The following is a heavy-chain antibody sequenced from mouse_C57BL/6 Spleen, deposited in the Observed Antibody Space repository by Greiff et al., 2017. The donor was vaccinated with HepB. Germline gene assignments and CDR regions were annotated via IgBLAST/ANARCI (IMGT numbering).Heavy chain of an antibody. D-gene: IGHD4-1*01. CDR2: IDPSDSET. Sequence: VQLQQPGAELVRPGSSVKLSCKASGYTFTSYWMHWVKQRPIQGLEWIGNIDPSDSETHYNQKFKDKATLTVDKSSSTAYMQLSSLTSEDSAVYYCARSLGPPYFDYWGQGTTLTVSS. CDR3: ARSLGPPYFDY. CDR1: GYTFTSYW. J-gene: IGHJ2*01. V-gene: IGHV1-52*01.